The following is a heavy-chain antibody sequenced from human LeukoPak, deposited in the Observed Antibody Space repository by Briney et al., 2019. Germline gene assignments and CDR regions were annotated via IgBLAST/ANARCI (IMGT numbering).Heavy chain of an antibody. CDR3: ARASMVPLYNWFDP. D-gene: IGHD2-8*01. J-gene: IGHJ5*02. CDR1: GGSISSYC. V-gene: IGHV4-4*07. Sequence: PSETLSLTCTVSGGSISSYCWSWIRQPAGKGLEWIGRIYTSGSTNYNPSLKSRVTMSVDTSKNQFSLNLSSVTAADTAVYYCARASMVPLYNWFDPWGQGTLVTVSS. CDR2: IYTSGST.